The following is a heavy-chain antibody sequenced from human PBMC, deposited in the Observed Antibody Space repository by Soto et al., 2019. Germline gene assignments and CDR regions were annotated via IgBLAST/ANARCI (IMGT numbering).Heavy chain of an antibody. CDR3: ARAPGGYGPRGAFDI. CDR2: IYSGGST. D-gene: IGHD5-12*01. V-gene: IGHV3-66*01. Sequence: PGGSLSLSCPASGFTGSSNYMSWVRQAPGKGLEWVSVIYSGGSTYYADSVKGIFTISRDNSKNTLYLQMNSLRAEDTAVYYCARAPGGYGPRGAFDIWGHGTMVTVSS. CDR1: GFTGSSNY. J-gene: IGHJ3*02.